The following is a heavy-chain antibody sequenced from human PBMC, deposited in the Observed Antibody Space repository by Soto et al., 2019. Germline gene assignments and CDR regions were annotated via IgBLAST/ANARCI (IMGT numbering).Heavy chain of an antibody. Sequence: GGSLRLSCAASGFTFSSYAMSWVRQAPGKGLEWVSAISGSGGSTYYADSVKGRFTISRDNSKNTLYLQMNSLRAEDTAVYYCASLNRDSTIFGPVDYWGQGTLVTVSS. CDR3: ASLNRDSTIFGPVDY. J-gene: IGHJ4*02. CDR1: GFTFSSYA. V-gene: IGHV3-23*01. D-gene: IGHD3-3*01. CDR2: ISGSGGST.